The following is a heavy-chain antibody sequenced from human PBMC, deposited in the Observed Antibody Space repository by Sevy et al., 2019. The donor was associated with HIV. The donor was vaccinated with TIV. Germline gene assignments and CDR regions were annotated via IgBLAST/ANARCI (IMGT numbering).Heavy chain of an antibody. CDR1: LYSFSNYW. D-gene: IGHD1-1*01. V-gene: IGHV5-51*01. CDR2: IYPSDSDT. Sequence: GESLKISCEGSLYSFSNYWIGWVRQMPGKGLEWMGIIYPSDSDTRDSPSFQGQVTISADKSINTAYLQWSSLKASDTATYYCARGARGTLPAYYYYGMDVWGQGTKVTVSS. J-gene: IGHJ6*02. CDR3: ARGARGTLPAYYYYGMDV.